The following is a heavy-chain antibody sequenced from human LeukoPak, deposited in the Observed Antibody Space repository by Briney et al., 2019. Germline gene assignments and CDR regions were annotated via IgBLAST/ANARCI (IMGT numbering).Heavy chain of an antibody. CDR1: GYNLTSYW. CDR3: ARLAIAAAGDMDV. Sequence: GESLKISCKVSGYNLTSYWIGWVRQMPGKGLEWLGIINPGDSDTRYSPSFQSQVTISADKSISTAYLQWSSLEASDTAMYYCARLAIAAAGDMDVWGKGTTVTVSS. CDR2: INPGDSDT. V-gene: IGHV5-51*01. J-gene: IGHJ6*03. D-gene: IGHD6-13*01.